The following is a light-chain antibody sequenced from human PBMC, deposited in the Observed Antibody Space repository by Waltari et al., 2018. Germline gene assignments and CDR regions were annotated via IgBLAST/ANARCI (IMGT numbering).Light chain of an antibody. CDR3: QQRGDWPLT. V-gene: IGKV3-11*01. J-gene: IGKJ2*01. CDR1: QSVSNY. Sequence: EIVLTQSPGTLSLSPGERAILSCRASQSVSNYLAWYQQKPGQAPRLLIFESSKRATGTPGRVSGSGSGTDFTLTISSLEPEDVAVYYCQQRGDWPLTFGQGTKLEI. CDR2: ESS.